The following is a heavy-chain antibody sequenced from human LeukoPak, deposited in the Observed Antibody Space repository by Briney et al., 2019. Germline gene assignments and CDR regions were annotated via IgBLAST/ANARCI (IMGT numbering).Heavy chain of an antibody. Sequence: GGSLRLSCAASGFTFDDYAMHWVRHAPGKGLEWVSAISGSGGSTYYADSVKGRFTISRDNSKNTLYLQMNSLRAEDTAVYYCAKDAVAPQYYDILTGYYRFNWFDPWGQGTLVTVSS. D-gene: IGHD3-9*01. CDR2: ISGSGGST. CDR1: GFTFDDYA. V-gene: IGHV3-23*01. J-gene: IGHJ5*02. CDR3: AKDAVAPQYYDILTGYYRFNWFDP.